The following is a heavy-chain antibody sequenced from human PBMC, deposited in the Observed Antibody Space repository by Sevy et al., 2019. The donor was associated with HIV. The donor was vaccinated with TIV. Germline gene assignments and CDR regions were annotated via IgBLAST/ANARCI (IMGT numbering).Heavy chain of an antibody. J-gene: IGHJ6*02. CDR1: GFTFDDYG. Sequence: LSLTCAASGFTFDDYGMSWVRQAPGKGLEWVSGINWNGGSTGYADSVKGRFTISRDNAKNSLYLQMNSLRAEDTALYYCARHPRLYVLYGMDVWGQGTTVTVSS. CDR2: INWNGGST. CDR3: ARHPRLYVLYGMDV. V-gene: IGHV3-20*04. D-gene: IGHD3-10*02.